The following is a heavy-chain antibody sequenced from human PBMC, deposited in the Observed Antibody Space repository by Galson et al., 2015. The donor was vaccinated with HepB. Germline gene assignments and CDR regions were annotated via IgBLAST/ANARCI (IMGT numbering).Heavy chain of an antibody. J-gene: IGHJ4*02. CDR3: AREYTMIVDYDY. CDR2: ISSSSSYI. V-gene: IGHV3-21*01. D-gene: IGHD3-22*01. Sequence: SLRLSCAASGFTFSSYSMNWARQAPGKGLEWVSSISSSSSYIYYADSVKGRFTISRDNAKNSLYLQMNSLRAEDTAVYYCAREYTMIVDYDYWGPGTLVTVSS. CDR1: GFTFSSYS.